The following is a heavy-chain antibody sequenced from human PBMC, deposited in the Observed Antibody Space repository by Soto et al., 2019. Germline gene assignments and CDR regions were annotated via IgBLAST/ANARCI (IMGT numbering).Heavy chain of an antibody. CDR2: IYSGGST. V-gene: IGHV3-53*01. Sequence: GSLRLSCAASGFTVSSNYMSWVRQAPGKGLEWVSVIYSGGSTYYADSVKGRFTISRDNSKNTLYLQMNSLRAEDTAVYYCARVGGWEDYYGMDVWGQGTTVTVSS. CDR3: ARVGGWEDYYGMDV. CDR1: GFTVSSNY. J-gene: IGHJ6*02. D-gene: IGHD6-19*01.